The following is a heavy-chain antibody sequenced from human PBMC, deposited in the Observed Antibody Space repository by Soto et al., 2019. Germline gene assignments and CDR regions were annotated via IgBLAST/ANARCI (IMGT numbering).Heavy chain of an antibody. Sequence: ASVKVSCKASGYTFTSYHMHWVRQAPGQGLEWMGIINPSGGSTCYAQKFQGRVTMTRDTSTSTVYMELSSLRSEDTAVYYCARTGVPAAAAANWFDPWGQGTLVTVSS. J-gene: IGHJ5*02. CDR3: ARTGVPAAAAANWFDP. V-gene: IGHV1-46*01. CDR2: INPSGGST. CDR1: GYTFTSYH. D-gene: IGHD2-2*01.